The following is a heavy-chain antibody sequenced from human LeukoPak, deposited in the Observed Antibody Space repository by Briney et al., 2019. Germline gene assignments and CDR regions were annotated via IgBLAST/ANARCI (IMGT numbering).Heavy chain of an antibody. CDR2: IYSGGST. CDR1: GFTFSSYS. Sequence: GGSLRLSCAASGFTFSSYSMNWVRQAPGKGLEWVSVIYSGGSTYYADSVKGRFTISRDNSKNTLYLQMNSLRAEDTAVYYCARDREGRYFDWSPSYYYYGMDVWGQGTTVTVSS. J-gene: IGHJ6*02. CDR3: ARDREGRYFDWSPSYYYYGMDV. V-gene: IGHV3-66*01. D-gene: IGHD3-9*01.